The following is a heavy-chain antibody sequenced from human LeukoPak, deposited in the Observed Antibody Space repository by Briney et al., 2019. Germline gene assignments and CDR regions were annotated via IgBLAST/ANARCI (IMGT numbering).Heavy chain of an antibody. CDR2: IDQGRST. J-gene: IGHJ5*02. D-gene: IGHD1-1*01. V-gene: IGHV4-34*01. CDR3: AASSQLGSYNWFDP. CDR1: GASFSDRY. Sequence: SETLSLTCAVYGASFSDRYWSWIRQPPGKGLEWIGEIDQGRSTKCNPSFKGRVTISLDTSKNQFSLDLTSVTAADTAIYYCAASSQLGSYNWFDPWGQGTPVTVSS.